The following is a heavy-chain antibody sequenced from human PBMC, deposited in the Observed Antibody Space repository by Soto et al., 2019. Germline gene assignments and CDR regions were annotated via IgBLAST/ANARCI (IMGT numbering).Heavy chain of an antibody. V-gene: IGHV3-15*01. CDR3: TTDRAIGPRPSFAT. D-gene: IGHD3-10*01. J-gene: IGHJ5*02. Sequence: EVQLVESGGGLVKPGGSLRLSCAASGFTCNDAWMSWVLQAPGKGLQWLGRVKSKRDGGTIDYAATVKGKFTISRDASKNTMYLQMNSLETGDTAFYYCTTDRAIGPRPSFATWGQGHLVTVSS. CDR1: GFTCNDAW. CDR2: VKSKRDGGTI.